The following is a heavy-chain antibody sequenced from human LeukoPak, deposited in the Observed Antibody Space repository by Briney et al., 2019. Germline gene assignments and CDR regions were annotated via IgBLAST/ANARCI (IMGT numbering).Heavy chain of an antibody. CDR2: INPSGGST. Sequence: ASVTVSCKASGYTVIRYYMHWVRQAPGQGLEWMGIINPSGGSTSYAQKFQGRVTMTRDTSTSTVYMELSRLRSEDTAVYYSARVGYGDRIDYRGQGTLVSVSS. CDR1: GYTVIRYY. CDR3: ARVGYGDRIDY. J-gene: IGHJ4*02. D-gene: IGHD4-17*01. V-gene: IGHV1-46*01.